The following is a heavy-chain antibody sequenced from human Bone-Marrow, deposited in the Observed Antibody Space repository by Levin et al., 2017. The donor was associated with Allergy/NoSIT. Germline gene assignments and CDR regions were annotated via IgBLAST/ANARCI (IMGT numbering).Heavy chain of an antibody. CDR2: IKQDGSEK. CDR3: VRQRGGWMY. J-gene: IGHJ4*02. D-gene: IGHD6-19*01. V-gene: IGHV3-7*01. CDR1: GFTFSDYW. Sequence: SGGSLRLSCVASGFTFSDYWMTWVRQAPGKGLEWVANIKQDGSEKYYVDSVKGRFTISRDNGKNLLYVQMDSLRAEDTAVYYCVRQRGGWMYWGQGTLVTVSP.